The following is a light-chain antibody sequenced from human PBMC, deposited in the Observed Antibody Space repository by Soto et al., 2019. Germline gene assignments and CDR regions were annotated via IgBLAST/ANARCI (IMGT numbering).Light chain of an antibody. V-gene: IGKV1-5*01. CDR1: QSISNW. CDR3: QQYNTYST. J-gene: IGKJ1*01. CDR2: EAS. Sequence: DIQMTQSPSTLSASVGDRVTITCRASQSISNWLAWYQQKPGKVPKLLIYEASNLESGVPSRFSGSGSGTEFTLTITSLQPDDFATYYCQQYNTYSTFGQGTKVEIK.